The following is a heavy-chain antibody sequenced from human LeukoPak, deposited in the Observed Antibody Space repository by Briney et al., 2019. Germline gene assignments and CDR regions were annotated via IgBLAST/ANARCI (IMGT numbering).Heavy chain of an antibody. J-gene: IGHJ5*02. V-gene: IGHV4-59*01. CDR2: IYYSGST. CDR1: GGSISRYY. CDR3: ARVTDFWSAYYHNWFDP. Sequence: SETLSLTCTVSGGSISRYYWSWIRQPPGKRLEWIGYIYYSGSTNYNPSLKSRVTISVDTSKNQFSLKLSSVTAADTAVYYCARVTDFWSAYYHNWFDPWGQGTLVTVSS. D-gene: IGHD3-3*01.